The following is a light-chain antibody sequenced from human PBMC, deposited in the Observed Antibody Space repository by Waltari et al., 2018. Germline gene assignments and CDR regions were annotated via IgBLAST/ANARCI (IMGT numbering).Light chain of an antibody. CDR1: QSVGRTY. Sequence: EIVLTQSPGTLSLSPGERATLSCRTGQSVGRTYIAWYQQKPGQAPRLLIYGASNRATGIPDRFSGSGSGTDFTLTISRLEPEDSAVYYCQQYVSSPLTFGGGTKVEIK. J-gene: IGKJ4*01. CDR3: QQYVSSPLT. V-gene: IGKV3-20*01. CDR2: GAS.